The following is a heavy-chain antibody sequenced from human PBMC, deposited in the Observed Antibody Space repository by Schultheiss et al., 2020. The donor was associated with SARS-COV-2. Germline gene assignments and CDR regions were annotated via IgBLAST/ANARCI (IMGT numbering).Heavy chain of an antibody. CDR1: GGSFSGYY. V-gene: IGHV4-34*01. CDR2: INHSGST. Sequence: SETLSLTCAVYGGSFSGYYWSWIRQPPGKGLEWIGEINHSGSTNYNPSLKSRVTISVDTSKNQFSLKLSSVTPEDTAVYYCARGTRLNFDYWGQGTLVTVSS. D-gene: IGHD6-25*01. CDR3: ARGTRLNFDY. J-gene: IGHJ4*02.